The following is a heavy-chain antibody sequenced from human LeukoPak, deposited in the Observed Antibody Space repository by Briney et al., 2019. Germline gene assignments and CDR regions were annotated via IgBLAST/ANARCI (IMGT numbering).Heavy chain of an antibody. D-gene: IGHD3-22*01. Sequence: VKVSCKASGYTFTGHYIHWVRQAPGQGLEWMAWTNPNSGATNYTQRFQGRVTMTMDTSISTAYMEVSNLTSDDTALYYCARGVNYFDGSAVLDVFDYWGQGTLVTVSS. J-gene: IGHJ4*02. V-gene: IGHV1-2*02. CDR3: ARGVNYFDGSAVLDVFDY. CDR2: TNPNSGAT. CDR1: GYTFTGHY.